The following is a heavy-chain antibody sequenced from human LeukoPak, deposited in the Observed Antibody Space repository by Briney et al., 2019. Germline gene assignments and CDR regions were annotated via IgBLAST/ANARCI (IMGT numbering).Heavy chain of an antibody. CDR1: GFTFSSYA. CDR3: ARDSGYYGDYRDTGDY. Sequence: GGSLRLSCAASGFTFSSYAMCWVRQAPGKGLEWVSSISSSSSYIYYADSVKGRFTISRDNAKNSLYLQMNSLRAEDTAVYYCARDSGYYGDYRDTGDYWGQGTLVTVSS. CDR2: ISSSSSYI. V-gene: IGHV3-21*01. D-gene: IGHD4-17*01. J-gene: IGHJ4*02.